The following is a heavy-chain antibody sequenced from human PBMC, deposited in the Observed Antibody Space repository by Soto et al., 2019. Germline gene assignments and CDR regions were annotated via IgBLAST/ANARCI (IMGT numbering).Heavy chain of an antibody. Sequence: QVRLVESGGGVVQPGRSLRLSCAASGFTFSGYGMHWVRQAPGKGLQWVAVVSDDGITTYYAESVKGRFTVSRDSSKNXXYLQMNSLRTEDTAVYYCAREGEHVIGPDAYSFDYWGQGTLVTVSS. D-gene: IGHD3-16*01. CDR2: VSDDGITT. CDR1: GFTFSGYG. CDR3: AREGEHVIGPDAYSFDY. J-gene: IGHJ4*02. V-gene: IGHV3-30*03.